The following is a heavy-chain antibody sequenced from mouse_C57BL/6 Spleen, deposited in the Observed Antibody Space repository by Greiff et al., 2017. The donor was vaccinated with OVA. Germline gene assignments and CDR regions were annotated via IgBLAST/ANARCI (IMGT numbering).Heavy chain of an antibody. CDR3: ARDYDYDPNFDY. V-gene: IGHV1-26*01. CDR2: INPNNGGT. Sequence: VQLQQSGPELVKPGASVKISCKASGYTFTDYYMNWVKQSHGKSLEWIGDINPNNGGTSYNQKFKGKATLTVDKSSSTAYMELRSLTSEDSAVYYCARDYDYDPNFDYWGQGTTLTVSS. J-gene: IGHJ2*01. D-gene: IGHD2-4*01. CDR1: GYTFTDYY.